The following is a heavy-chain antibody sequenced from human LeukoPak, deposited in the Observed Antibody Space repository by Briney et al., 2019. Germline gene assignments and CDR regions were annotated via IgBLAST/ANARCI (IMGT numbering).Heavy chain of an antibody. D-gene: IGHD2-21*02. Sequence: PSETLSLTCTVSGGSISSYYWSWIRQPAGKGLEWIGRIYTSGSTNYNPSLKSRVTMSVDTSKNQFSLKLSSVTAADTAAYYCARGLDCGGDCPDAFDIWGQGTMVTVSS. CDR3: ARGLDCGGDCPDAFDI. J-gene: IGHJ3*02. V-gene: IGHV4-4*07. CDR2: IYTSGST. CDR1: GGSISSYY.